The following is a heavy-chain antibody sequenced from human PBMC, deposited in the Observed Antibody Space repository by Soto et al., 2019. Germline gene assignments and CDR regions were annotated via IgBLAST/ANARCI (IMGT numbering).Heavy chain of an antibody. D-gene: IGHD3-3*01. CDR3: ARDHSHDFWSGYYFDY. CDR2: TYYRSKWYN. J-gene: IGHJ4*02. CDR1: GDSVSSNSAA. Sequence: QTLSLTCATSGDSVSSNSAAWNWIRQSPSRGLEWLGRTYYRSKWYNDYAVSVNSRITINPDTSKNQFSLQLNSVTPEDTAVYYCARDHSHDFWSGYYFDYWGQGTLVTVSS. V-gene: IGHV6-1*01.